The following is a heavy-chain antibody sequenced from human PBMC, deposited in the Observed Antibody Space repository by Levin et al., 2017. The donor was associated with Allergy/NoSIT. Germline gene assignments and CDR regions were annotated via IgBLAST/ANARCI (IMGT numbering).Heavy chain of an antibody. CDR3: AKDYVLLWFREYHGAFDI. Sequence: GESLKISCAASGFTFSSYAMSWVRQAPGKGLEWVSAISGSGGSTYYADSVKGRFTISRDNSKNTLYLQMNSLRAEDTAVYYCAKDYVLLWFREYHGAFDIWGQGTMVTVSS. V-gene: IGHV3-23*01. CDR2: ISGSGGST. J-gene: IGHJ3*02. D-gene: IGHD3-10*01. CDR1: GFTFSSYA.